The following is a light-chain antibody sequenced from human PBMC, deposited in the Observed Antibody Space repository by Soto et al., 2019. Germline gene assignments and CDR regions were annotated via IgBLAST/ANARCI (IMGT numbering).Light chain of an antibody. J-gene: IGLJ2*01. CDR3: NVYAGRSNFVV. CDR1: SSDVGGFNY. Sequence: QSALTQPPSASGSLGQSVSISCAGSSSDVGGFNYVSWYQQHPGKAPKLLIYEVTKRPSGVPDRFAGSKSGNTASLTVSGLQADDEADYYCNVYAGRSNFVVFGGGTKLTVL. CDR2: EVT. V-gene: IGLV2-8*01.